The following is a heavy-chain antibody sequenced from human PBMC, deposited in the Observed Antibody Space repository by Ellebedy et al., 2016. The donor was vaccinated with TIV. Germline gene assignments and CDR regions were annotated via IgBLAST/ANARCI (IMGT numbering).Heavy chain of an antibody. CDR1: GFTFSDHY. J-gene: IGHJ4*02. Sequence: GESLKISXAASGFTFSDHYMDWVRQAPGKGLEWVGRTRNKAKSYTTEYAASVKGRFTISRDDSRNSLYLQMNSLKTEDTAVYYCARVEMVTYTFDYWGQGTLVTVSS. D-gene: IGHD5-18*01. CDR2: TRNKAKSYTT. V-gene: IGHV3-72*01. CDR3: ARVEMVTYTFDY.